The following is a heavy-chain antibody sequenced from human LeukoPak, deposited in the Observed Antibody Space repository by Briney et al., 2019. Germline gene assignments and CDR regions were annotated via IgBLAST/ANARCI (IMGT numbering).Heavy chain of an antibody. D-gene: IGHD7-27*01. Sequence: SETLSLTCAVYGGSFSGYYWSWIRQPPGKGLEWIGEINHSGSTNYNPSLKSRVTISVDTSKNQFSLKLSSVTAADTAVYYCASHTAGLTGSAFNFDYWGQGTLVTVSS. CDR1: GGSFSGYY. J-gene: IGHJ4*02. CDR2: INHSGST. CDR3: ASHTAGLTGSAFNFDY. V-gene: IGHV4-34*01.